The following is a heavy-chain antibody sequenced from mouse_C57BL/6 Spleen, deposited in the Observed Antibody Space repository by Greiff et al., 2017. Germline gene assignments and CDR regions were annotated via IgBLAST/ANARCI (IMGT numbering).Heavy chain of an antibody. Sequence: VQLQQPGAELVKPGASVKMSCKASGYTFTSFWITWVKQRPGQGLEWIGDIYPGSGSTNYNEKFKSKAILTVDAYSSTAYMQHSSLTSEDSTVYYCARRGFFAWFAYWGQGTLVTVSA. CDR2: IYPGSGST. D-gene: IGHD3-2*02. CDR1: GYTFTSFW. J-gene: IGHJ3*01. CDR3: ARRGFFAWFAY. V-gene: IGHV1-55*01.